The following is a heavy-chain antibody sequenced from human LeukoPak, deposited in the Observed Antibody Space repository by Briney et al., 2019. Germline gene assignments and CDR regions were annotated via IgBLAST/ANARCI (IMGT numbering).Heavy chain of an antibody. CDR3: AKDRGYCSSTSCYPHYYYGMDV. J-gene: IGHJ6*02. CDR2: ISWNSGSI. CDR1: GFTFDDYA. V-gene: IGHV3-9*01. D-gene: IGHD2-2*01. Sequence: GGSLRLSCAASGFTFDDYAMHWVRQAPGKGLEWVSGISWNSGSIGYADSVKGRFTISRDNAKNSLYLQMNSLRAEDTALYYCAKDRGYCSSTSCYPHYYYGMDVWGQGTTVTVSS.